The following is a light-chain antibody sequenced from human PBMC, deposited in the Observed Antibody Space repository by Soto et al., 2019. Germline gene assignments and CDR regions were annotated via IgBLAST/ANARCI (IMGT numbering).Light chain of an antibody. CDR1: SSHIGSNT. CDR3: AAWDDSLNGPV. CDR2: SNN. Sequence: QSVLTQPPSASGTPGQRVTISCSGSSSHIGSNTVNWYQQLPGTAPKLLIYSNNQRPSGVPDRFSGSKSGTSASLAISGLQSEDEADYYCAAWDDSLNGPVFGGGTKVTVL. V-gene: IGLV1-44*01. J-gene: IGLJ2*01.